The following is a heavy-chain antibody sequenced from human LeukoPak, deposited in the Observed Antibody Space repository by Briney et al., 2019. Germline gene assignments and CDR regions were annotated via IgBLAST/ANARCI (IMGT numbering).Heavy chain of an antibody. CDR3: ARGGIGTLWFGATWTFDI. V-gene: IGHV3-48*03. CDR2: ISSSGSTI. CDR1: GFTFDDYG. Sequence: GGSLRLSCAASGFTFDDYGMSWVRQAPGKGLEWVSYISSSGSTIYYADSVKGRFTISRDNAKNSLYLQMNSLRAEDTAVYYCARGGIGTLWFGATWTFDIWGQGTMVTVSS. D-gene: IGHD3-10*01. J-gene: IGHJ3*02.